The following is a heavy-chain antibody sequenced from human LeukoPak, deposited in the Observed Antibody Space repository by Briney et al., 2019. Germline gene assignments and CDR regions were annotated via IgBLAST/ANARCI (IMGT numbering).Heavy chain of an antibody. J-gene: IGHJ4*02. Sequence: GRSLRLSCAASGFTFSSYGMHWVRQAPGKGLEWVAVIWYDGSNKYYADSVKGRFTISRDNSKNTLYLQMNSLRAEDTAVYYCAREDYGSGSYQAFDYWGQGTLVTVPS. CDR2: IWYDGSNK. V-gene: IGHV3-33*01. CDR3: AREDYGSGSYQAFDY. CDR1: GFTFSSYG. D-gene: IGHD3-10*01.